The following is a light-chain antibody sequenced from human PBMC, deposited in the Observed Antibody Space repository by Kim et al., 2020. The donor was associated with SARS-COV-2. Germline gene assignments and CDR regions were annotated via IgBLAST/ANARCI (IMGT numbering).Light chain of an antibody. CDR3: QQYYTYPYT. CDR1: LGISSW. J-gene: IGKJ2*01. Sequence: IQMTQSPSTLSASVGDRVTITCRASLGISSWLAWYQQKPRRAPKLLIYMASSLESGVPSRFTGSGSGTEFTLTISSLQPDDLGTYSCQQYYTYPYTFGQGTKLDI. V-gene: IGKV1-5*03. CDR2: MAS.